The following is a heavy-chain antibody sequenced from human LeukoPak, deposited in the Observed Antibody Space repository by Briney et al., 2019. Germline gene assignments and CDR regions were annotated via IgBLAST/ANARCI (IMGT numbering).Heavy chain of an antibody. CDR2: INPNSGGT. V-gene: IGHV1-2*02. J-gene: IGHJ4*02. Sequence: ASVKVSCKASGYTFTGYYMHWVRQAPGQGLEWMGWINPNSGGTNYAQKFQGRVTMTRDTSISTAYMELSRLRSDDTAVYYCARDSATAFVVVVAGIDYWGQGTLVTVSS. D-gene: IGHD2-15*01. CDR3: ARDSATAFVVVVAGIDY. CDR1: GYTFTGYY.